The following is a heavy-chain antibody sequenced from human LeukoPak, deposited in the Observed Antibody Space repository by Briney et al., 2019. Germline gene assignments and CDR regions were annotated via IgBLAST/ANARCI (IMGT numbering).Heavy chain of an antibody. CDR2: IYYSGST. CDR1: GGSISSYY. J-gene: IGHJ4*02. V-gene: IGHV4-59*08. D-gene: IGHD3-10*01. CDR3: ARRGADYGSGSYYNAYYFDY. Sequence: KPSETLSLTCTVSGGSISSYYWSWIRQPPGKGLEWIGYIYYSGSTNYNPSLKSRVTISVDTSKNQFSLKLSSVTAADTAVYYCARRGADYGSGSYYNAYYFDYWGQGTLVTVSS.